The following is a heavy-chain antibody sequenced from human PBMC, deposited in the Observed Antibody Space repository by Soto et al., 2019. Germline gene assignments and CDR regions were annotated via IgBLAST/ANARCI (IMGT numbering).Heavy chain of an antibody. CDR1: GFTFSSYA. Sequence: GGSLRLSCAASGFTFSSYAMHWVRQAPGKGLEWVAVISYDGSNKYYADSVKGRFTISRDNSKNTLYLQMNSLRAEGTAVYYCARDHYDFWSGYYFHWGQGALVTVS. V-gene: IGHV3-30-3*01. CDR2: ISYDGSNK. J-gene: IGHJ4*02. D-gene: IGHD3-3*01. CDR3: ARDHYDFWSGYYFH.